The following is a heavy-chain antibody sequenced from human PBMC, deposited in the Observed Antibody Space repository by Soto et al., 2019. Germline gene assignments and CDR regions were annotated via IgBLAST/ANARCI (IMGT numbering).Heavy chain of an antibody. CDR3: TREGLYYYGSGSYFGAYYYYMDV. CDR2: IRSKAYGGTT. V-gene: IGHV3-49*03. CDR1: GFTFGDYA. J-gene: IGHJ6*03. Sequence: GGSLRLSCTASGFTFGDYAMSWFRQAPGKGLEWVGFIRSKAYGGTTEYAPSGKARFTNSTNDSKSIAYLQMNSLKTEDTAVYYCTREGLYYYGSGSYFGAYYYYMDVWGKGTTVTVSS. D-gene: IGHD3-10*01.